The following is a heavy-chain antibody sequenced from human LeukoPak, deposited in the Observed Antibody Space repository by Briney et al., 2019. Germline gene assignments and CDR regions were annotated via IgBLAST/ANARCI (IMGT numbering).Heavy chain of an antibody. Sequence: SETLSLTCIVSGCSISPYYWSWIRQPPGKGLEWLGHISFSGSTHHHASLKSRVTMSVDTSRNHFSLIVSSVTAADTALYYCVRHAGGTTYDYWGQGTLVTVSS. CDR2: ISFSGST. V-gene: IGHV4-59*08. CDR1: GCSISPYY. J-gene: IGHJ4*02. CDR3: VRHAGGTTYDY. D-gene: IGHD3-16*01.